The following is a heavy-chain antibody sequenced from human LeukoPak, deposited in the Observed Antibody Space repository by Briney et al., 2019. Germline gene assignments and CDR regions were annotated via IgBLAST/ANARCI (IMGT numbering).Heavy chain of an antibody. Sequence: GGSLRLSCAASGFTVSSNYMSWVRQAPGKGLEWVSVIYSGGSTYYADSVKGRFTISRDNSKNTLYLQMNSLRAEDTAVYYCARDRSGTYLDYWGQGTLVTVSS. V-gene: IGHV3-66*01. CDR3: ARDRSGTYLDY. D-gene: IGHD1-26*01. CDR1: GFTVSSNY. CDR2: IYSGGST. J-gene: IGHJ4*02.